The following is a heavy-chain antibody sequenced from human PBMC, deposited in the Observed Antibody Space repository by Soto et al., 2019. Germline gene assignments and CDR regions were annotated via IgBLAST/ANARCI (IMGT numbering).Heavy chain of an antibody. D-gene: IGHD3-9*01. CDR1: GGSTSSSSYY. Sequence: SETLSLTCTVSGGSTSSSSYYWSWIRQRTGKGLEWIGSIYYSGSTYYNPSLKSRVTISVDTSKNQSSLKLSSVTAADTAVYYCARRVNYDILTGSNYYYYGMDVWGQGTTVT. V-gene: IGHV4-39*01. CDR3: ARRVNYDILTGSNYYYYGMDV. CDR2: IYYSGST. J-gene: IGHJ6*02.